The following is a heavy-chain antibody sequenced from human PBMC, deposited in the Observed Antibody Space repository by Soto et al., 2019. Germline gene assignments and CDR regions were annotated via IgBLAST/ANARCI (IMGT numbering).Heavy chain of an antibody. CDR1: GYTFTSYA. V-gene: IGHV1-3*01. Sequence: ASVKVSCKASGYTFTSYAMHWVRQAPGQRLEWMGWINAGNGNTKYSQKFQGRVTITRDTSASTAYMELSSLRSEDTAVYYCATNSGSAPGGDYWGQGTLVTVSS. CDR3: ATNSGSAPGGDY. CDR2: INAGNGNT. D-gene: IGHD1-26*01. J-gene: IGHJ4*02.